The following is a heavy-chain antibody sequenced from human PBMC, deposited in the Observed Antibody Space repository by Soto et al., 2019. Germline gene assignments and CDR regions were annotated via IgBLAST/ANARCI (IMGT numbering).Heavy chain of an antibody. J-gene: IGHJ4*02. CDR1: GDSISNYY. Sequence: SETLSLTCTVSGDSISNYYCSWIRQSPGKGLEWIGYIYYSGSTKYNPSLKSRVTISIDKSKNQFSLKLTSVTAADTAVYYCAKANSGYGSFDHWGQGMLVTVSS. CDR2: IYYSGST. CDR3: AKANSGYGSFDH. V-gene: IGHV4-59*03. D-gene: IGHD5-12*01.